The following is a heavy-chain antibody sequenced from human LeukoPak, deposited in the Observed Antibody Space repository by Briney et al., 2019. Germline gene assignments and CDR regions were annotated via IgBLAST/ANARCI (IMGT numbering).Heavy chain of an antibody. J-gene: IGHJ4*02. D-gene: IGHD6-13*01. CDR2: ISGSGGST. CDR1: GLTFSSYA. CDR3: AKKFRDVAAAGTYYFDY. V-gene: IGHV3-23*01. Sequence: GGSLRLSCAASGLTFSSYAMSWVRQAPGKGLEWVSAISGSGGSTYYADSVKGRFTISRDNSKNTLYLQMNSLRAEDTAVYYCAKKFRDVAAAGTYYFDYWGQGTLVTVSS.